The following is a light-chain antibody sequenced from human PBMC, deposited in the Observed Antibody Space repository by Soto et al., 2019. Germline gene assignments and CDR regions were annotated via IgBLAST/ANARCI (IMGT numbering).Light chain of an antibody. Sequence: EIVMTQSPATLSVSPGERATLSCRASQSVSSNLAWYQQKRGQAPRLLIYDTSSRATGIPARFSGSGSGTEFTLTISRLQSEDFAVYYCQQYKNWPPYTFGQGTKLEIK. CDR1: QSVSSN. CDR3: QQYKNWPPYT. J-gene: IGKJ2*01. CDR2: DTS. V-gene: IGKV3-15*01.